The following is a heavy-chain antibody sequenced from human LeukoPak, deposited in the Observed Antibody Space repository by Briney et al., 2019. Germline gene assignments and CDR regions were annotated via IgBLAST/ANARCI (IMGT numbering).Heavy chain of an antibody. V-gene: IGHV4-59*12. J-gene: IGHJ4*02. Sequence: SETLSLTCTVSGGSISSYYWSWIRQPPGKGLEWIGYIYYSGSTNYNPSLKSRVTISVDTSKNQFSLKLSSVTAADTAVYYCARDSAMVRGVIDYWGQGTLVTVSS. D-gene: IGHD3-10*01. CDR2: IYYSGST. CDR1: GGSISSYY. CDR3: ARDSAMVRGVIDY.